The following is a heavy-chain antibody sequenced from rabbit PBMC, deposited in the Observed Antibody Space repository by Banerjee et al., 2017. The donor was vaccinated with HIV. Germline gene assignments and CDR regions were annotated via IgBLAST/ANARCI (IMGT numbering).Heavy chain of an antibody. J-gene: IGHJ4*01. V-gene: IGHV1S45*01. D-gene: IGHD4-1*01. CDR3: ARDLAGVIGWNFNL. CDR2: IDGGSSGST. CDR1: GFSFSSGYY. Sequence: QEQLEESGGDLVKPGASLTLTCTASGFSFSSGYYMSWVRQAPGKGLEWIACIDGGSSGSTGYASWAKGRFTISKTSSTTVTLQMTSLTAADTASYFCARDLAGVIGWNFNLWGPGTLVTVS.